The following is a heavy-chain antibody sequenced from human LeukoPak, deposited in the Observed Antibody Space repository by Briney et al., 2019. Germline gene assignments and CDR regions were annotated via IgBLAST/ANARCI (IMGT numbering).Heavy chain of an antibody. Sequence: PGASLRLSCAASGFTFSSYWMNWVRQAPGKALVWVSRIASDGSSTTYADSVKGRFSISRDNAKNTLYLQMNSLRVEDTAVYYCARGRPHGNDYWGQGTLVTVSS. J-gene: IGHJ4*01. CDR1: GFTFSSYW. CDR2: IASDGSST. V-gene: IGHV3-74*01. CDR3: ARGRPHGNDY. D-gene: IGHD4-23*01.